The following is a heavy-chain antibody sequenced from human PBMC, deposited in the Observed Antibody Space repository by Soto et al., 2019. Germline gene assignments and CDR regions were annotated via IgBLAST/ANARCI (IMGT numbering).Heavy chain of an antibody. CDR2: ISSSSSYI. J-gene: IGHJ3*01. CDR3: FLYLFVAATGAFDF. V-gene: IGHV3-21*01. Sequence: GSLRLSCAASGFTFSSYSMNWVRQAPGKGLEWVSSISSSSSYIYYADSVKGRFTISRDNAKNSLYLQMNSLRAEDTAVYYCFLYLFVAATGAFDFWGQGSLDPVS. D-gene: IGHD2-15*01. CDR1: GFTFSSYS.